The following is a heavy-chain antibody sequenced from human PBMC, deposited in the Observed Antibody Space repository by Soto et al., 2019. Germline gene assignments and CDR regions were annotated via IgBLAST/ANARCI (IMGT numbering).Heavy chain of an antibody. V-gene: IGHV3-9*01. CDR3: VKAGVRDLIVEVPVYFDI. J-gene: IGHJ4*02. CDR1: GFIFDNSG. D-gene: IGHD2-21*01. CDR2: ISWNGGNI. Sequence: EVQLVESGGGLVQPGRSLRLSCAASGFIFDNSGMHWVRQAPGKGLEWVSGISWNGGNIGYADSEKGRFSISRDNAKDSLFLQMNSLRPDDTAFYYCVKAGVRDLIVEVPVYFDIWGQGTLVTVSS.